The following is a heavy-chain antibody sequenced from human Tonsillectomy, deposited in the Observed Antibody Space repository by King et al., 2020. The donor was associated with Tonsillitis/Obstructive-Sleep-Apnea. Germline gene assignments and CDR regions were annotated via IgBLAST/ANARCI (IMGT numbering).Heavy chain of an antibody. J-gene: IGHJ6*02. V-gene: IGHV5-51*01. CDR1: AYIFTSYW. D-gene: IGHD6-13*01. Sequence: VQLVESGAEVKKPGESLKISCKVSAYIFTSYWIGWVRQMPGKGLEWRGIIYPGDSHTRYSPSFQGQVTISADNSISTAYLQWSSLKASDTAMYYCARLVYSSSWGPMDVWGQGTTVTVSS. CDR3: ARLVYSSSWGPMDV. CDR2: IYPGDSHT.